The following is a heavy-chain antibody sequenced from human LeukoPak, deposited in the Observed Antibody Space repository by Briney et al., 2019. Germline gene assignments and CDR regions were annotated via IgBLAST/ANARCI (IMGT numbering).Heavy chain of an antibody. V-gene: IGHV4-34*01. CDR2: INHSGST. D-gene: IGHD5-18*01. Sequence: SETLSLTCAVYGGSFSVYYWSWLRQPPGKGLEWLGEINHSGSTNYNPSLKSRVTISVDTSKNQFSLKLSSVTAADTAVYYCARSPRGYSTRGGDYWGQGTLVTVSS. J-gene: IGHJ4*02. CDR1: GGSFSVYY. CDR3: ARSPRGYSTRGGDY.